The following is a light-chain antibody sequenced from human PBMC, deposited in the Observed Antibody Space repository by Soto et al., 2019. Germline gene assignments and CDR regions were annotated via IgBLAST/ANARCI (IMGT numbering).Light chain of an antibody. CDR1: SSNIGAGYD. J-gene: IGLJ3*02. CDR3: QSYDSSWSGRG. CDR2: TNN. Sequence: QSVLWHPPSVYWAPGQRVTISCNGISSNIGAGYDVNWYQQLPGTATKLLIYTNNYRHSGVPSRFSGTNSVTSASLAIYGRQAYDESDDYRQSYDSSWSGRGFGGGTKVTDL. V-gene: IGLV1-40*01.